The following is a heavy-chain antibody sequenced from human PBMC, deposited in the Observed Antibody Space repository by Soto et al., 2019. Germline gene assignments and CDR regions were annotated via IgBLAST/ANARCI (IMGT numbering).Heavy chain of an antibody. CDR2: INWDSDTI. CDR1: GFTFDDYA. CDR3: AKDLHTNMALMDV. V-gene: IGHV3-9*01. D-gene: IGHD3-10*01. J-gene: IGHJ6*03. Sequence: EVQLVESGGDLVQPGGSLRLSCAASGFTFDDYAMHWVRQVPGKGLEWVSGINWDSDTIAYAASVRGRFTSSRDNAKNSLYLQMNSLRPEDTALYYCAKDLHTNMALMDVWGKGTTVTVSS.